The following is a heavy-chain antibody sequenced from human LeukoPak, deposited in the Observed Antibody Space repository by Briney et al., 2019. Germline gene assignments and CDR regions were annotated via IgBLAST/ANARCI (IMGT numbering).Heavy chain of an antibody. D-gene: IGHD3-10*01. J-gene: IGHJ4*02. Sequence: PGGSLRLSCAASGFTFSSYAMHWVRQAPGKGLEWVAVISYDGSNKYYADSVKGRFTISRDNSKNTLYLQMNSLRAEDTAVYYCVREMVRGVYAYWGQGTLVTVSS. CDR1: GFTFSSYA. V-gene: IGHV3-30*04. CDR2: ISYDGSNK. CDR3: VREMVRGVYAY.